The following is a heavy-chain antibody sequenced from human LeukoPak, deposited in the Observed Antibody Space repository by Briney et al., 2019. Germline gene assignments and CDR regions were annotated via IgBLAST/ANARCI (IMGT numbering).Heavy chain of an antibody. CDR3: ARHYYGSGRNFDY. D-gene: IGHD3-10*01. J-gene: IGHJ4*02. CDR1: GYSFTSYW. CDR2: IYPGDSDT. Sequence: GESLKISCKGSGYSFTSYWIGWVRQMPGKGLEWMGIIYPGDSDTRYSPSFQGQVTISADKSISTAYPQWSSLKASDTAMYYCARHYYGSGRNFDYWGQGTLVTVSS. V-gene: IGHV5-51*01.